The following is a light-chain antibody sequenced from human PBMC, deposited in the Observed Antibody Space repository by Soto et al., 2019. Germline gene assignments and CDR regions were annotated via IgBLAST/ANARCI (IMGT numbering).Light chain of an antibody. CDR1: SSNIGAGYD. Sequence: QSVLTHPPSLSGAPGQRVTISCTGSSSNIGAGYDVHWYQQLPGTAPKLLIYGNSNRPSGVPDRFSGSKSGTSASLAITGLQAEDEADYYCQSYDSSLSGSNVVFGGGTKLTVL. J-gene: IGLJ2*01. CDR3: QSYDSSLSGSNVV. CDR2: GNS. V-gene: IGLV1-40*01.